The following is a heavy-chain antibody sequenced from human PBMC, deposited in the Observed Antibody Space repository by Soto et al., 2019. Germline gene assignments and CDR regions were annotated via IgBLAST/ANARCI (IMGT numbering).Heavy chain of an antibody. D-gene: IGHD5-12*01. CDR2: IYYSGST. CDR3: ARDRPRVATTTYYYYGMDV. V-gene: IGHV4-31*03. Sequence: QVQLQESGPGLVKPSQTLSLTCTVSGGSISSGGYYWSWIRQHPGKGLEWIGYIYYSGSTYYNPSLKSRVTISVDTSKNQFSLKLSSVTAADTAVYYCARDRPRVATTTYYYYGMDVWGQGTTVTVSS. CDR1: GGSISSGGYY. J-gene: IGHJ6*02.